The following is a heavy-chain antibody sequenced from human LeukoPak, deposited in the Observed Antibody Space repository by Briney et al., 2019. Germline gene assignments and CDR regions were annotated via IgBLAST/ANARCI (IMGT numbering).Heavy chain of an antibody. CDR2: IDSGGST. J-gene: IGHJ4*02. D-gene: IGHD3-10*01. CDR1: GFTVRSNY. CDR3: AKHDLWFGELAFDY. V-gene: IGHV3-66*04. Sequence: GGSLRLSCVASGFTVRSNYMSWVCQAPGKGLEWVSVIDSGGSTYYADSVKGRFTISRDNSKNTLYLQMNSLRAEDTAVYYCAKHDLWFGELAFDYWGQGTLVTVSS.